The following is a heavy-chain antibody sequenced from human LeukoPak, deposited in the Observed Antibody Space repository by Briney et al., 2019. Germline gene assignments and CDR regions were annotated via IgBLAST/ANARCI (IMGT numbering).Heavy chain of an antibody. Sequence: TLSLTCAVSGGSISSGGYSWSWIRQPPGTGLEWIGYIYHSGSTYYNPSLKSRVTISVDRSKNQFSLKLSSVTAADTAVYYCARSRSGYAHDYWGQGTLVTVSS. CDR3: ARSRSGYAHDY. J-gene: IGHJ4*02. D-gene: IGHD3-22*01. CDR2: IYHSGST. V-gene: IGHV4-30-2*01. CDR1: GGSISSGGYS.